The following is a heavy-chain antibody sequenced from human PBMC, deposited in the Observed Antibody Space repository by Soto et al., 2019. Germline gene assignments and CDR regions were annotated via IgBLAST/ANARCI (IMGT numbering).Heavy chain of an antibody. Sequence: ASVKVSCKASGGTFSSYAISWVRQAPGQGLEWMGGIIPIFGTANYAQKFQGRVTITADESTSTAYMELSSLRSEDTAVYYCARGAVATITYWFDPWGQGTLVTVSS. CDR3: ARGAVATITYWFDP. J-gene: IGHJ5*02. V-gene: IGHV1-69*13. CDR2: IIPIFGTA. CDR1: GGTFSSYA. D-gene: IGHD5-12*01.